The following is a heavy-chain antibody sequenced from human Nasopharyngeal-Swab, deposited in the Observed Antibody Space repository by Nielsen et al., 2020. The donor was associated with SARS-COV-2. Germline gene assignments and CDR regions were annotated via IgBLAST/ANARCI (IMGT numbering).Heavy chain of an antibody. CDR3: ASTPLESSGPSYGSDP. J-gene: IGHJ5*02. CDR1: GFTFSSYG. Sequence: GGSLRLSCAASGFTFSSYGMHWVRQAPGKGLEWVAGISYDGSNKYYADSVKGRFTISRDNSKNELYLQMNSLRAEDTAVYHCASTPLESSGPSYGSDPWGQGILVTVSS. CDR2: ISYDGSNK. D-gene: IGHD3-22*01. V-gene: IGHV3-30*03.